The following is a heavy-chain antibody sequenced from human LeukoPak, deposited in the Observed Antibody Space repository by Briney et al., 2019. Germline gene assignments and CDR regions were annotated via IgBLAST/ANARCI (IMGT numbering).Heavy chain of an antibody. CDR2: IYSVGST. J-gene: IGHJ4*02. CDR3: ARSLGADTAMVTLDS. CDR1: GFTVSSNY. Sequence: GGSLRLSCAASGFTVSSNYMTWVRQAPGKGLEWVSVIYSVGSTFHADSVKGRFTISRDNAKNSLYLQMNSLRAEDTAVYYCARSLGADTAMVTLDSWGQGTLVTVSS. V-gene: IGHV3-53*01. D-gene: IGHD5-18*01.